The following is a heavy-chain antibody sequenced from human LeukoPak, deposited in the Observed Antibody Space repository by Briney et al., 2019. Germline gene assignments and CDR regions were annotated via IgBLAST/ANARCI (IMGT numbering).Heavy chain of an antibody. Sequence: ASVKVSCKASGYTFTSYGFSWVRQAPGQGLEWMGWINTYNGNTNYAQKLQGRVTMTRDTSISTAYMELSRLRSDDTAVYYCAQGITGAAFDIWGHGTMVTVSS. CDR1: GYTFTSYG. J-gene: IGHJ3*02. CDR3: AQGITGAAFDI. D-gene: IGHD7-27*01. V-gene: IGHV1-18*01. CDR2: INTYNGNT.